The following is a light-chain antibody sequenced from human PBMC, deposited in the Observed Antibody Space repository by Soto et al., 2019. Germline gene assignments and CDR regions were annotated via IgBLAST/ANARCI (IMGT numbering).Light chain of an antibody. Sequence: QSVLTQPASVSGSPGQSITISCTGTSSDVGGYNYVSWYQQHPGKAPELMIYDVSNRPSGVSNRFSGSKSGNTASLTISGLQAEDEADYYCSSYTSSSTLGVFGGRTKLTVL. CDR3: SSYTSSSTLGV. CDR1: SSDVGGYNY. V-gene: IGLV2-14*01. J-gene: IGLJ2*01. CDR2: DVS.